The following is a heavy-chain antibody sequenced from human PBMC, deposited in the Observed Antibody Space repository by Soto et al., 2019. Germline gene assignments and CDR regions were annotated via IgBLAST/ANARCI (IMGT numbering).Heavy chain of an antibody. D-gene: IGHD3-10*02. J-gene: IGHJ5*02. V-gene: IGHV5-51*01. CDR3: ARHGVRVSYHLNWFDP. Sequence: GESLKISCKGSGYSFTSYWIGWVRQMPGKGLEWMGIIYPGGSDTRYSPSFQGQVTISADKSISTAYLQWSSLKASDTAMYYCARHGVRVSYHLNWFDPWGQGTLVTVSS. CDR1: GYSFTSYW. CDR2: IYPGGSDT.